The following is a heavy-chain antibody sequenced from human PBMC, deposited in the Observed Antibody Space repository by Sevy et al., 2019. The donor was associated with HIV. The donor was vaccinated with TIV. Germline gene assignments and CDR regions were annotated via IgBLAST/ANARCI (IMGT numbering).Heavy chain of an antibody. Sequence: GGSLRLSCAASGFTFSSYAMHWVRQAPGKGLEWVAVISYDGSNKYYADSVKGRFTISRDNSKKTLYLQMNSLRAEDTAVYYCARMLLYYDSSGYGFDYWGQGTLVTVSS. CDR3: ARMLLYYDSSGYGFDY. J-gene: IGHJ4*02. D-gene: IGHD3-22*01. CDR1: GFTFSSYA. CDR2: ISYDGSNK. V-gene: IGHV3-30-3*01.